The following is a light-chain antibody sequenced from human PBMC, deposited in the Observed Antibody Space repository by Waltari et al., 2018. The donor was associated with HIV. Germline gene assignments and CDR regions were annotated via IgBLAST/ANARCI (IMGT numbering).Light chain of an antibody. CDR3: QHYATDFYS. CDR2: KAS. Sequence: DIQMTQSPATLSASVGDRVTLTCRASQNIDSWLACYQQQPGQATRLLIHKASSLEEGVPPRFSGTGSVTDFDLTITSLQPDDFATYYCQHYATDFYSFGQGTRLEI. CDR1: QNIDSW. V-gene: IGKV1-5*03. J-gene: IGKJ2*01.